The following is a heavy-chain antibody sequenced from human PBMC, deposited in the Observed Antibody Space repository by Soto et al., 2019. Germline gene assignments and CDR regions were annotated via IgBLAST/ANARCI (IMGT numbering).Heavy chain of an antibody. J-gene: IGHJ3*02. CDR2: ISWNSGSI. CDR3: AKVLCIVATVHAFDI. CDR1: GFTFDDYA. Sequence: EVQLVESGGGLVQPGRSLRLSCAASGFTFDDYAMHWVRQAPGKGPEWVSGISWNSGSIDYADSVKGRFTISRDNAKNSLYLQMNSLRAEDTALYYCAKVLCIVATVHAFDIWGQGTMVTVSS. V-gene: IGHV3-9*01. D-gene: IGHD5-12*01.